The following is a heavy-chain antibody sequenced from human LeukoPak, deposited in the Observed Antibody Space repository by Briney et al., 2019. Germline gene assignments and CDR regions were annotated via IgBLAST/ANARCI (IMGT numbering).Heavy chain of an antibody. D-gene: IGHD2-2*01. CDR3: AKMAWGYCSSTSCYGLDY. J-gene: IGHJ4*02. CDR2: ISGSIGTT. V-gene: IGHV3-23*01. CDR1: GFTFSSYA. Sequence: QPGGSLRLSCAASGFTFSSYAMYWVRQAPGKGLEWVSAISGSIGTTYYADCVKGRFTISRDNSKNTLYVQMNSLRAEDTAVYYGAKMAWGYCSSTSCYGLDYWGQGTLVTVSS.